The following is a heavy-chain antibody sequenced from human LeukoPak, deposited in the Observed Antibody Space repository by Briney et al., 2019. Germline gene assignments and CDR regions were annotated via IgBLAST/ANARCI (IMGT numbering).Heavy chain of an antibody. D-gene: IGHD4-23*01. CDR3: ARAHDYGGNDLDY. J-gene: IGHJ4*02. Sequence: SVKVSCKASGGTLSSYAISWVRQAPGQGLEWMGRIIPIFGTANYAQKFQGRVTITTDESTSTAYMELSSLRSEDTAVYYCARAHDYGGNDLDYWGQGTLVTVSS. V-gene: IGHV1-69*05. CDR2: IIPIFGTA. CDR1: GGTLSSYA.